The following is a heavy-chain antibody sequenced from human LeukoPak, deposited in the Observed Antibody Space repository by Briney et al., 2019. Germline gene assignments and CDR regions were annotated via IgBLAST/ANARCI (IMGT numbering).Heavy chain of an antibody. CDR1: GFTFSSYS. V-gene: IGHV3-53*01. J-gene: IGHJ4*02. Sequence: GGSLRLSCAASGFTFSSYSMNWVRQAPGKGLEWVSALYIGGNTYYADSVRGRFTISRDNSKNTLYLQMNSLRAEDTAIYYCMTAAGYNFGQYWGQGTLVTVSS. CDR2: LYIGGNT. D-gene: IGHD5-18*01. CDR3: MTAAGYNFGQY.